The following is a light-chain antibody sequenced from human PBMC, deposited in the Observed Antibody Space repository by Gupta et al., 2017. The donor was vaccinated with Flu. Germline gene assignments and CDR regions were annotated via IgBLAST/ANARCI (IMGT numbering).Light chain of an antibody. Sequence: DIRMTQSPPTLTASVGDRVSITCRASQFITTWLAWYQQKPGTVPKLLIYQASYLESGVPSRFSGSGSGIEFTLTISSLQPDDFATYHCQQYNSFPYTFGQGTKLEI. V-gene: IGKV1-5*03. CDR3: QQYNSFPYT. J-gene: IGKJ2*01. CDR1: QFITTW. CDR2: QAS.